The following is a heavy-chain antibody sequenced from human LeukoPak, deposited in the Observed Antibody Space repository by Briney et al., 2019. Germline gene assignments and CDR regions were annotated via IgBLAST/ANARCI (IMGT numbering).Heavy chain of an antibody. CDR2: INLNSGGT. Sequence: ASVKVSCKASGYTFTSYAMNWVRQAHGQGLEWMGWINLNSGGTNSAQKFQGRVAMTRDTSISTAYMDLSRLRSDDTAVYYCAREGRNRSFDYWGQGTLVTVSS. CDR3: AREGRNRSFDY. D-gene: IGHD1-14*01. V-gene: IGHV1-2*02. J-gene: IGHJ4*02. CDR1: GYTFTSYA.